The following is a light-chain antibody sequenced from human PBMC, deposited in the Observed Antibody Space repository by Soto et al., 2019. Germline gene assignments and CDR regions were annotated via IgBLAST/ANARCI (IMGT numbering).Light chain of an antibody. CDR3: SSYTVMSTLV. CDR1: SSDVGTYNY. V-gene: IGLV2-14*01. J-gene: IGLJ2*01. CDR2: EVN. Sequence: QSVLTQPASVSGSPGQSITISCSGTSSDVGTYNYISWYQQHPDKAPKLIIYEVNSRPSGISDRFSGSKSGNTASLTISGLQAEDEADYYCSSYTVMSTLVFGGGTKLTVL.